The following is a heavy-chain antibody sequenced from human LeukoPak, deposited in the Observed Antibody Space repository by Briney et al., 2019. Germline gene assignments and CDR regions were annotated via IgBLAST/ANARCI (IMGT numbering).Heavy chain of an antibody. J-gene: IGHJ4*02. CDR1: GFTFGSDA. Sequence: GGSLRLSCAGSGFTFGSDAMNWVRQAPGKGLEWVSSINSRSTHTAYADSVKGRFTISRDNGNNSLFLQMNSLGVDDTAIYFCARGGGSYSYWGQGVRVTVSS. D-gene: IGHD1-26*01. V-gene: IGHV3-21*01. CDR3: ARGGGSYSY. CDR2: INSRSTHT.